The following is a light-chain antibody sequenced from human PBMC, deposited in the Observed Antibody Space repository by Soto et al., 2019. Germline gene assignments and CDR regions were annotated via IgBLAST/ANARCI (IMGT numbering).Light chain of an antibody. V-gene: IGKV3-11*01. Sequence: EIVLTQSPATLSLSPGERATLSCRASQSVSSYLAWYKQKTRHAPRLLIYDASNRTTGIPARFSGSGSGTDFTLTISSLEPEDFAGYYGQQCGNRPPAFGQGTNLEIK. CDR2: DAS. CDR1: QSVSSY. J-gene: IGKJ2*01. CDR3: QQCGNRPPA.